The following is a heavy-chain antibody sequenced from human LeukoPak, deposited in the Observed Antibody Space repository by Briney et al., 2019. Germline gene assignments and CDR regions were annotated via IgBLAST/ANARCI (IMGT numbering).Heavy chain of an antibody. J-gene: IGHJ5*02. D-gene: IGHD2-15*01. CDR3: ARSVAATPSNWSDP. Sequence: GASVKVSCKASGYTFTDYYIHWVRRAPGQGLEWMGYINPNNGATKYARDFQDRITMTRDTSISTAYMDLNYLTSDDTTIYFCARSVAATPSNWSDPWGQGTLVTVSS. V-gene: IGHV1-2*02. CDR1: GYTFTDYY. CDR2: INPNNGAT.